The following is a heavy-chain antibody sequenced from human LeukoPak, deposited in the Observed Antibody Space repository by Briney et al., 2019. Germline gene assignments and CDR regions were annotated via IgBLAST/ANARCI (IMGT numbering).Heavy chain of an antibody. V-gene: IGHV4-34*01. CDR3: ARVEYYDILTGSVDY. CDR2: INHSGST. CDR1: GGSFSGYY. D-gene: IGHD3-9*01. J-gene: IGHJ4*02. Sequence: SETLSLTCAVYGGSFSGYYWSWIRQPPGKGLEWIGEINHSGSTNYNPSLKSRVTISVDTSKNQFSLKLSSVTAADTAVYYCARVEYYDILTGSVDYWGQGTLVTVSS.